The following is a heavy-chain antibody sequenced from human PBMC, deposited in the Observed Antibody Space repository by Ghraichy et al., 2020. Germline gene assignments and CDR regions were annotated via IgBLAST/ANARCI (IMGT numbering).Heavy chain of an antibody. Sequence: GGSLRLSCAASGFTFSNAWMNWVRQAPGKGLEWVGRIKSKTDGGTTDYAAPVKGRFTISRDDSKNTLFLQMNSLKTEDTAVYYCTTDPGDIVGGDRDLWGRGTLVTVSS. CDR3: TTDPGDIVGGDRDL. CDR2: IKSKTDGGTT. V-gene: IGHV3-15*01. D-gene: IGHD1-26*01. J-gene: IGHJ2*01. CDR1: GFTFSNAW.